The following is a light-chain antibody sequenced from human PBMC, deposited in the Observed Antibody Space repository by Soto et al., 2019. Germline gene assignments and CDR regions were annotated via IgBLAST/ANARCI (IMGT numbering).Light chain of an antibody. J-gene: IGKJ1*01. Sequence: DIQMTQSPSILSASVGDRVTITCRASQSISSWLAWYQQKPGKAPNLLIYKASHLENGVPSRFSGSGSGTEFTLTISSLQPGDVATYYCQKYNSAPRTCGQGTKGAIK. CDR1: QSISSW. CDR2: KAS. CDR3: QKYNSAPRT. V-gene: IGKV1-5*03.